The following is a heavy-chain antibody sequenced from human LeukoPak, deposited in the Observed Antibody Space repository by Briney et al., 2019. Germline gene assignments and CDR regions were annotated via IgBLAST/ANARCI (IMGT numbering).Heavy chain of an antibody. CDR2: IIPILGIA. CDR3: ARDAQPHYYQGAFDI. V-gene: IGHV1-69*04. CDR1: GGTFSSYA. J-gene: IGHJ3*02. D-gene: IGHD3-10*01. Sequence: ASVKVSCKASGGTFSSYAISWVRQAPGQGLEWMGRIIPILGIANYAQKFQGRVTITADKSTSTAYMELSSLRSEDTAVYYCARDAQPHYYQGAFDIWGQGTMVTVPS.